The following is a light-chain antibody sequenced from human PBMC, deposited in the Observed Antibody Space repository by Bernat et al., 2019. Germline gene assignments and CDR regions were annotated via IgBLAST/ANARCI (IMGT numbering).Light chain of an antibody. J-gene: IGLJ1*01. CDR2: EVS. CDR3: SSYAGNNIYV. Sequence: QSALTQPPSASGSPGQSVTISCTGTSSDVGGYEYVSWYQQHPGKAPKLMIHEVSKRPSGVPDRFSGSKSGNTASLTVSGLQAEDEADYYCSSYAGNNIYVFGTETKVTVL. V-gene: IGLV2-8*01. CDR1: SSDVGGYEY.